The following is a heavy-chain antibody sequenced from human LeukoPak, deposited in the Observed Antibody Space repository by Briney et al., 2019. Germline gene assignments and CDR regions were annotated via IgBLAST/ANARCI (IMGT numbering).Heavy chain of an antibody. D-gene: IGHD2-15*01. J-gene: IGHJ6*04. Sequence: SETLSLTCAVSGGSISSGGYSWSWIRQPPGKGLEWIRYIYHTGSTYYNPSLKSRVTISVDRSKNQFSLKLSSVTAADTAVYYCARARRGSNTYYYGMDVWGKATTVTVSS. V-gene: IGHV4-30-2*01. CDR3: ARARRGSNTYYYGMDV. CDR2: IYHTGST. CDR1: GGSISSGGYS.